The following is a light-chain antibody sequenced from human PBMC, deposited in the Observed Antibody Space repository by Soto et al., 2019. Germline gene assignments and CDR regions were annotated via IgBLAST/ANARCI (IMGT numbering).Light chain of an antibody. CDR1: QSVSNNY. Sequence: EIVLTQAPGTLSLSPGERATLSCRASQSVSNNYLAWYQQKPGQAPRLLIYDASNRATGIPARFSGSGSGTDFTLTISSLEPEDFAVYYRQQRRDFGQGTRLEI. CDR2: DAS. J-gene: IGKJ5*01. CDR3: QQRRD. V-gene: IGKV3-11*01.